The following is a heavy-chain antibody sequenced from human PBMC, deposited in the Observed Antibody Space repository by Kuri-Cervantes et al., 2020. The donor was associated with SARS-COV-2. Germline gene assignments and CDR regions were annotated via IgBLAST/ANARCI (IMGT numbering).Heavy chain of an antibody. V-gene: IGHV1-18*01. Sequence: ASVKVSCKASGYTFTSYGIIWVRQAPGQGLEWMGWISAYNGNTNYAQKLQGRVTMTTDTSTSTAYMELRSLRSDDTAVYYCARLNLYYYYYGMDVWGQGTTVTVSS. CDR2: ISAYNGNT. J-gene: IGHJ6*02. CDR3: ARLNLYYYYYGMDV. CDR1: GYTFTSYG.